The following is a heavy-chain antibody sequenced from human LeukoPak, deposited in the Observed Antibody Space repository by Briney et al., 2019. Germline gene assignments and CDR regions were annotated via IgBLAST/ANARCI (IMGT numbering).Heavy chain of an antibody. CDR1: GFTFSDYY. CDR2: ISSSSSYT. CDR3: ARAPVATMADY. Sequence: PGGSLRLSCAASGFTFSDYYMSWIRQAPGKELEWVSYISSSSSYTNYADSVKGRFTISRDNAKNSLYLQMNSLRAEDTAVYYCARAPVATMADYWGQGTLVTVSS. D-gene: IGHD5-12*01. V-gene: IGHV3-11*06. J-gene: IGHJ4*02.